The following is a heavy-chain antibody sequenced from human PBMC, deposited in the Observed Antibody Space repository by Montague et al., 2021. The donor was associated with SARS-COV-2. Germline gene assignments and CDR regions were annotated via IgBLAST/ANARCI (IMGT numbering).Heavy chain of an antibody. CDR1: GFTFSSYS. Sequence: SLRLSCAASGFTFSSYSMNWVRQAPGKGLEWVSSISNSSSYIYYADSVKGRFTISRDNAKNSLYLQMNSLRAEDTAVYYCASDRGELHAADYWGQGTLVTVSS. CDR3: ASDRGELHAADY. CDR2: ISNSSSYI. D-gene: IGHD1-26*01. J-gene: IGHJ4*02. V-gene: IGHV3-21*01.